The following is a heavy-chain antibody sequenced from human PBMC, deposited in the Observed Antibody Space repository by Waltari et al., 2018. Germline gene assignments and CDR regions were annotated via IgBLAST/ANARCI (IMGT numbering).Heavy chain of an antibody. CDR3: ARRIRYSYAM. CDR2: IFYSGRT. V-gene: IGHV4-39*01. Sequence: QLQLQESGPGLVKPSETLSLTCTISGGSISSSSYYWGWIRQPPGKGLEWIGGIFYSGRTGYNPSRKSRVTIYVDTSKNQFSMKLRGVTAADTAVYYCARRIRYSYAMWGQGTLVTVSS. CDR1: GGSISSSSYY. J-gene: IGHJ4*02. D-gene: IGHD5-18*01.